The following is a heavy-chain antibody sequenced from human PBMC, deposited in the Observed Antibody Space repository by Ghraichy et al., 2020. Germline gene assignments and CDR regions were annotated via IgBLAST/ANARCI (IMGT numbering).Heavy chain of an antibody. CDR1: GFTVSNNY. J-gene: IGHJ4*02. D-gene: IGHD3-22*01. Sequence: GGSLRLSCAASGFTVSNNYMSWVRQAPGKGLEWVSVLYSGGSRYYADSVKCRFTISRDNSKNTLYLQMNSLRAEDTAVYYCARENYYDRSGYGPIDYWGQGTLVTVSS. CDR3: ARENYYDRSGYGPIDY. CDR2: LYSGGSR. V-gene: IGHV3-53*01.